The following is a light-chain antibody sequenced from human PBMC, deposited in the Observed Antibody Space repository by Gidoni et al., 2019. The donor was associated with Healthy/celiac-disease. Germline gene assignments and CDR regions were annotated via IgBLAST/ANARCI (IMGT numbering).Light chain of an antibody. V-gene: IGLV2-23*01. CDR1: SSDVGSYNL. CDR3: CSYAGSSAIWV. Sequence: QSALTQPASVPGSPGQSIPIACPGTSSDVGSYNLVSWYKPRPGKALKLMIYAGSKRHPGVSNRFSGSKSGNTASLTISGLQAEDEAAYYCCSYAGSSAIWVFGGGTKLTVL. J-gene: IGLJ3*02. CDR2: AGS.